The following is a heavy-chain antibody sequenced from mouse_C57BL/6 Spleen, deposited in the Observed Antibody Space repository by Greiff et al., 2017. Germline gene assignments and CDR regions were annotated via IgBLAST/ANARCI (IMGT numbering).Heavy chain of an antibody. D-gene: IGHD1-1*01. CDR3: ARKGTVESRDAMDY. CDR2: IYWVDDK. J-gene: IGHJ4*01. V-gene: IGHV8-12*01. Sequence: QVTLKVCGPGILQSSQTLSLTCSFSGFSLSTSGMGVSWLRQPSGKGLEWLAHIYWVDDKRYNPSLKSRLTISKDTSRNQVFLKITSVDTADTATYDCARKGTVESRDAMDYWGQGTSVTVSS. CDR1: GFSLSTSGMG.